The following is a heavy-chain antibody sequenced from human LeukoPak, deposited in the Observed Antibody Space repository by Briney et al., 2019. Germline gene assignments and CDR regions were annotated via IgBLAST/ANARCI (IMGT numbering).Heavy chain of an antibody. J-gene: IGHJ4*02. Sequence: GGSLRLSCAASGFTFSSYAMTWVRQAPGKGLEWVSAISGSGGSSYYADSVKGRFTISRDNSKNTLFLQMNSLRAEDTAVYYCATRDPGHYCSGGGCYAALDYWGQGTLVTVSS. CDR2: ISGSGGSS. V-gene: IGHV3-23*01. CDR1: GFTFSSYA. CDR3: ATRDPGHYCSGGGCYAALDY. D-gene: IGHD2-15*01.